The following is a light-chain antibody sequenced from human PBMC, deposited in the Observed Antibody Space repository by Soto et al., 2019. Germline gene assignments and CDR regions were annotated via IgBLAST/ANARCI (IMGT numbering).Light chain of an antibody. V-gene: IGLV2-14*01. CDR2: DVS. CDR1: SSDVGGSNY. CDR3: SSFGGSSTR. J-gene: IGLJ2*01. Sequence: QSALTQPASVSGSPGQSITISFTGTSSDVGGSNYVSWYQQHPGEAPKLMLYDVSYRPSGISNRFSGSKSGNTASLTISGLQAEDEADYFCSSFGGSSTRFGGGTKVTVL.